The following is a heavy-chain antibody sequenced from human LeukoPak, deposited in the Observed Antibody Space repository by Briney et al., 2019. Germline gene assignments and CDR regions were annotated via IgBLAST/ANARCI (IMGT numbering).Heavy chain of an antibody. Sequence: GGSLRLSCTASGFSFSDYDMNWVRQAPGKGLEWVSPISGSSSHRYYADSAKGRFTISRDNAKNSLYLQMNSLRAEDTAVYYCARAVPPLRTSAAGDYWGQGTLVTVSS. D-gene: IGHD6-25*01. CDR1: GFSFSDYD. J-gene: IGHJ4*02. CDR2: ISGSSSHR. CDR3: ARAVPPLRTSAAGDY. V-gene: IGHV3-21*06.